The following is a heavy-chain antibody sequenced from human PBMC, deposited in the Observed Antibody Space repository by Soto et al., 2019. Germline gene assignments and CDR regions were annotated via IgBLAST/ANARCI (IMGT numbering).Heavy chain of an antibody. Sequence: QLQLVQSGTEVKEPGSSVKVSCKASGGTFSTSSFVWVRQGPGQGLEWMGGIIPIFTRTNFAQKFQGRVTFSADESTRTTAMELRSLTSEDTAIYYCARDVVRSTAGDSWGQGTLVT. D-gene: IGHD2-15*01. J-gene: IGHJ4*02. CDR2: IIPIFTRT. CDR3: ARDVVRSTAGDS. V-gene: IGHV1-69*01. CDR1: GGTFSTSS.